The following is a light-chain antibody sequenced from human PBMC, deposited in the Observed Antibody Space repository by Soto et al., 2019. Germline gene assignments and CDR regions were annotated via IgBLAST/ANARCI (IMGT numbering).Light chain of an antibody. Sequence: EIVLTQSPGTLSLSPGERATLSSRASQSVSSSYLAWYQQKPGQAPRLLIYGASSRATGIPDRFSGSGSGTDVTPTIIRLEHEDSAVYYCHQYGSSPPYTFGQGTKVEVK. J-gene: IGKJ2*01. CDR2: GAS. CDR3: HQYGSSPPYT. V-gene: IGKV3-20*01. CDR1: QSVSSSY.